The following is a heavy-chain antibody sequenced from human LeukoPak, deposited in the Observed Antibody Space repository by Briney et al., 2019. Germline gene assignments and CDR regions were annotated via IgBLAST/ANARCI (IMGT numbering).Heavy chain of an antibody. CDR2: ISASGTSS. Sequence: GGSLRLSCAASGFTFSSKAMSWVRQAPGKGLEWVSTISASGTSSYLPASVKGRFTISRDNSKNTLLLQMNSLRGEDTALYYCAKGQPADWYFDLWGRGTLVTVSS. J-gene: IGHJ2*01. V-gene: IGHV3-23*01. D-gene: IGHD6-13*01. CDR3: AKGQPADWYFDL. CDR1: GFTFSSKA.